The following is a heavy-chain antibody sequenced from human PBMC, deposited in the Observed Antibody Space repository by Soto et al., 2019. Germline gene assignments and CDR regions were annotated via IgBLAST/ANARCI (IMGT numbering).Heavy chain of an antibody. V-gene: IGHV3-64*04. CDR1: GFTFSSYA. CDR3: AKSIAALSGYYYGMDV. CDR2: ISSNGGST. Sequence: PGGSLRLSCSASGFTFSSYAMHWVRQAPGKGLEYVSAISSNGGSTYYADSVKGRFTISRDNSKNTLYLQMNSLRAEDTAVYYCAKSIAALSGYYYGMDVWGQGTTVTVSS. D-gene: IGHD6-6*01. J-gene: IGHJ6*02.